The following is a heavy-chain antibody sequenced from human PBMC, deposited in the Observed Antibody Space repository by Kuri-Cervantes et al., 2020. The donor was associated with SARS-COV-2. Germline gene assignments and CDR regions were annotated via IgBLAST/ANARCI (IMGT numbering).Heavy chain of an antibody. CDR2: IKQDGSEK. J-gene: IGHJ4*02. CDR3: ARDTHNWNSLNDY. D-gene: IGHD1-7*01. Sequence: GESLKISCAASGFTFSSYWMSWVRQAPGKGLEWVANIKQDGSEKHYVDSAKGRFTISRDNATNSLYLQMDSLRAEDTAVYYCARDTHNWNSLNDYWGQGTLVTVSS. V-gene: IGHV3-7*05. CDR1: GFTFSSYW.